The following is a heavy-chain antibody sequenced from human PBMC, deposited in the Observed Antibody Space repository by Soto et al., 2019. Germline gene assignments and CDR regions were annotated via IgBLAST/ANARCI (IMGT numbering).Heavy chain of an antibody. J-gene: IGHJ3*01. V-gene: IGHV4-59*08. CDR3: ARRWGWDFDF. D-gene: IGHD1-26*01. CDR2: IYYSGST. CDR1: GGSIRSYY. Sequence: QVQLQESGPGLVKPSETLSLTCTVSGGSIRSYYWRWIRPPPGKGLEWIGYIYYSGSTHSNPSLKILVKISVNTATTQYSLKLRSVSGADTAGYYCARRWGWDFDFWGQGTKVTGSS.